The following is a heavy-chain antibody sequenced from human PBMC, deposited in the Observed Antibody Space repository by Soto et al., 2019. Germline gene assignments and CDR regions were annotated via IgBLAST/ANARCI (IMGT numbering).Heavy chain of an antibody. CDR3: GRDFDDFATYKFYYGMSV. J-gene: IGHJ6*02. D-gene: IGHD1-1*01. V-gene: IGHV3-33*05. Sequence: GESLKISCVTSGFTFSDYGFHWVRQAPGKGLDWVAMISFDGNKINYAESVKGRFTISRDPSKNTLYLQMTSLTAEDAAVYYCGRDFDDFATYKFYYGMSVWGQGTTVTVSS. CDR1: GFTFSDYG. CDR2: ISFDGNKI.